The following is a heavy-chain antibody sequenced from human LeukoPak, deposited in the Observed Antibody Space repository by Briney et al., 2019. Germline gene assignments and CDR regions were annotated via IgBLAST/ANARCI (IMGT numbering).Heavy chain of an antibody. CDR2: ISRSSTTI. V-gene: IGHV3-48*02. CDR1: GFTFSSYS. J-gene: IGHJ4*02. D-gene: IGHD2-21*01. CDR3: ARDGYRGGDFDY. Sequence: GGSLRLSCAASGFTFSSYSMNWVRQAPGKGLEWVSFISRSSTTIYYADSVKGRFTISRDNAKNSLYLQMNSLRDEDTAVYCCARDGYRGGDFDYWGQGTLVTVSS.